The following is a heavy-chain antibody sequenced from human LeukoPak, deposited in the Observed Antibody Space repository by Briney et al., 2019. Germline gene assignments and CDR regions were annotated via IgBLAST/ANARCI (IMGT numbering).Heavy chain of an antibody. CDR2: ISAYNGNT. J-gene: IGHJ6*02. CDR1: GYTITSYG. V-gene: IGHV1-18*01. Sequence: AASVKVSCKASGYTITSYGISWVRQAPGQGLEWMGWISAYNGNTNYAQKLQGRVTMTTDTSTSTAYMELRSLRSDDTAVYYCARDKAISSGWSYYYYYYGMDVWGQGTTVTVSS. CDR3: ARDKAISSGWSYYYYYYGMDV. D-gene: IGHD6-19*01.